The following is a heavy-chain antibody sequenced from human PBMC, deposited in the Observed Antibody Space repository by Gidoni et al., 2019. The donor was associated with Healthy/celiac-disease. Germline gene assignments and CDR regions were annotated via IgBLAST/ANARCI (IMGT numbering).Heavy chain of an antibody. CDR3: ATSILRTYGMDV. J-gene: IGHJ6*02. CDR2: IYYSGST. V-gene: IGHV4-59*01. CDR1: GGSISSYY. Sequence: QVQLQESGPGLVKPSETLSPTCTVSGGSISSYYWSWIRQPPGKGLEWIGYIYYSGSTNYNPSLKSRVTISVDTSKNQFSLKLSSVTAADTAVYYCATSILRTYGMDVWGQGTTVTVSS. D-gene: IGHD4-17*01.